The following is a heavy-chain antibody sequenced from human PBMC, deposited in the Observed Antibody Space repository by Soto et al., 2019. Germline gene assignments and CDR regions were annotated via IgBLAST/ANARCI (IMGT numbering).Heavy chain of an antibody. CDR1: GHIFVNYG. D-gene: IGHD3-16*01. V-gene: IGHV1-18*01. CDR3: VMVDNYVTPTPQDV. CDR2: ISPYTGNT. J-gene: IGHJ6*02. Sequence: QVQLVQTGDEVKKPGASVKVSCKASGHIFVNYGIAWARQAPGQGLERMGWISPYTGNTHSATKVQGRLTMTTDTSTSTAYMDLGSLTSDDTAVYYCVMVDNYVTPTPQDVWGQGTTVTVSS.